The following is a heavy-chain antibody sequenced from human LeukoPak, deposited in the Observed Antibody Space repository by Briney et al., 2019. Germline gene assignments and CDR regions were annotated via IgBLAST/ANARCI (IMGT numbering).Heavy chain of an antibody. J-gene: IGHJ6*03. CDR3: AKDPREEWYQQLRPGYYYHYMDV. Sequence: GGSLRLSCAVSGFTFSNSGMHWVRQTPGKGLEWVAYIRYDGNNKYYADFVKGRFTISRDNSKNTLYLQMKSLRPEDTAVYYCAKDPREEWYQQLRPGYYYHYMDVWGKGTTVTISS. CDR1: GFTFSNSG. V-gene: IGHV3-30*02. D-gene: IGHD2-2*01. CDR2: IRYDGNNK.